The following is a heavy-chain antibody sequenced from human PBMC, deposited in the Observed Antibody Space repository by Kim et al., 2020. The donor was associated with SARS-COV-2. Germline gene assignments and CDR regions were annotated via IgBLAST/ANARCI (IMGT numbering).Heavy chain of an antibody. J-gene: IGHJ4*02. D-gene: IGHD2-21*02. V-gene: IGHV4-31*03. CDR2: IYYSGST. CDR1: GGSISSGGYY. Sequence: SETLSLTCTVSGGSISSGGYYWSWIRQHPGKGLEWIGYIYYSGSTYYNPSLKSRVTISVDTSKNQFSLKLSSVTAADTAVYYCARDFYGQGSSLCGDCYPYWGRGTLVTVSS. CDR3: ARDFYGQGSSLCGDCYPY.